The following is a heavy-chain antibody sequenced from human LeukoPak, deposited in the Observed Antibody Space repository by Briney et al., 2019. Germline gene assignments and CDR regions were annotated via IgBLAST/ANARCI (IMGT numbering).Heavy chain of an antibody. CDR1: GGSISSSRYY. V-gene: IGHV4-39*01. CDR2: IYYSGST. D-gene: IGHD3-16*01. CDR3: ARGGSRLTTAGDLDY. J-gene: IGHJ4*02. Sequence: SETLSLTCTVSGGSISSSRYYWGWIRQPPGKGLEWIGSIYYSGSTYYNPSLKGRVTTSVDTSRNQFSLKLSSVTAADTAVYYCARGGSRLTTAGDLDYWGQGTLVTVSS.